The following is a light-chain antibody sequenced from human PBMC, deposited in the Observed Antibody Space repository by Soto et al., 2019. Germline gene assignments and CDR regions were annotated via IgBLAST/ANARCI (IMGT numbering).Light chain of an antibody. Sequence: QSVLTQPPSASGTPGQRVTISCSGSSSNIGSKTVNWYQQLPGTAPKLLIYSNNQRPSGVPDRFSGSKSGTSASLAIRGLQAEDEADYYCAAWDDSLNGVVFGGGTKVTVL. CDR3: AAWDDSLNGVV. CDR1: SSNIGSKT. J-gene: IGLJ2*01. CDR2: SNN. V-gene: IGLV1-44*01.